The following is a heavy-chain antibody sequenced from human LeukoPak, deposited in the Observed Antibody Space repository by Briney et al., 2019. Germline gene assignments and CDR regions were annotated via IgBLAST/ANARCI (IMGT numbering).Heavy chain of an antibody. Sequence: ASVKVSCKASGYTFTGYYMHWVRQAPGQGLEWMGWINPNSGGTNYAQKFQGRVTITADKSTSTAYMELSSLRSEDTAVYYCARGSARGVYWGQGTLVTVSS. J-gene: IGHJ4*02. CDR3: ARGSARGVY. D-gene: IGHD6-6*01. CDR2: INPNSGGT. CDR1: GYTFTGYY. V-gene: IGHV1-2*02.